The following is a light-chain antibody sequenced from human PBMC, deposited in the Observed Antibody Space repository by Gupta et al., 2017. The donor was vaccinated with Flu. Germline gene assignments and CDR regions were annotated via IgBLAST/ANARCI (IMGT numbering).Light chain of an antibody. CDR1: QSSQRY. CDR3: QQRDSWYPFT. Sequence: ATLPLAPGGGTTLTCRATQSSQRYLAWYQQKHGQAPRHLINDAAARATGSPARWSSSRSGTEVTLTTNTLVPEDYAIYYCQQRDSWYPFTFGQGTRLEIK. V-gene: IGKV3-11*01. CDR2: DAA. J-gene: IGKJ5*01.